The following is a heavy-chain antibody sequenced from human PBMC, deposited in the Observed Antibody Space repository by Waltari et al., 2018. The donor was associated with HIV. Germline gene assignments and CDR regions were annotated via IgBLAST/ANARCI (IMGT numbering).Heavy chain of an antibody. CDR3: VTSRPGAVFGDF. D-gene: IGHD3-3*01. J-gene: IGHJ4*02. CDR1: GYNFASFD. Sequence: AQLVQSGAEVRKPGASVKVSCKASGYNFASFDINWVRRGTGHGLEWMGWMSINSGNAGYGQRFKGRLTLTRDTSIDMAYMELNSLTPQDTAVYYCVTSRPGAVFGDFWGQGTPVTVSS. CDR2: MSINSGNA. V-gene: IGHV1-8*02.